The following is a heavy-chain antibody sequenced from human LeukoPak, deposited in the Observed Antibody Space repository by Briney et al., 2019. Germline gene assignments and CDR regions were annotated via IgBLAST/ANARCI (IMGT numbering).Heavy chain of an antibody. CDR1: GGSISSYY. Sequence: PSETLSLTCTVSGGSISSYYWSWIRQPPGKGLEWIGYIYYSGSTNYNPSLKSRVTISVDTSKNQFSLKLSSVTAADTAVYYCAILNTIKNWYFDLWGRGTLVTVSS. D-gene: IGHD5-12*01. CDR2: IYYSGST. J-gene: IGHJ2*01. V-gene: IGHV4-59*01. CDR3: AILNTIKNWYFDL.